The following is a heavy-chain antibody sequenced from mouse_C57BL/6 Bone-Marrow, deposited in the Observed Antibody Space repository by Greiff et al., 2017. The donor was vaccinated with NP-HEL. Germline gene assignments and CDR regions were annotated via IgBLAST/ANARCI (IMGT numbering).Heavy chain of an antibody. Sequence: DVKLVESGAELVRPGASVKLSCTASGFNIKDDYMHWVKQRPEQGLEWIGWIDPENGDTEYGSKFQGKATITADTSSNTAYLQLSSLTSEDTAVYYCTHIYYGNPYAMDYWGQGTSVTVSS. D-gene: IGHD2-1*01. CDR1: GFNIKDDY. CDR2: IDPENGDT. V-gene: IGHV14-4*01. J-gene: IGHJ4*01. CDR3: THIYYGNPYAMDY.